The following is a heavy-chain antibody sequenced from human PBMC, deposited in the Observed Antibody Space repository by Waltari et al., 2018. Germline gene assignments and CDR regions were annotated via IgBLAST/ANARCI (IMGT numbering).Heavy chain of an antibody. V-gene: IGHV3-7*01. CDR2: IKQDGSEK. J-gene: IGHJ4*02. D-gene: IGHD2-15*01. Sequence: EVQLVESGGGLVQPGGSLSLSCAASGFTFSSYWLSWVRQAPGKGLEWVANIKQDGSEKYYVDAGKGRFTISRDNAKNSLYLQMNSLRAEDTAVYYCAREAGMVEYFDYWGQGTLVTVSS. CDR1: GFTFSSYW. CDR3: AREAGMVEYFDY.